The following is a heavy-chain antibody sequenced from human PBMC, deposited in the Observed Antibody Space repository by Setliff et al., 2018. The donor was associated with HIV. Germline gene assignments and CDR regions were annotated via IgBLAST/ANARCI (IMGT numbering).Heavy chain of an antibody. Sequence: SETLSLTCTVSGGSISSGSYYWSWIRQPAGKGLEWIGRIYTSGSTNYNPSLKSRVTISVDTSKNQFSLKLSSVTAADTAVYYCARGRALGVWGQGTMVTV. D-gene: IGHD3-3*02. CDR3: ARGRALGV. CDR2: IYTSGST. J-gene: IGHJ3*01. V-gene: IGHV4-61*02. CDR1: GGSISSGSYY.